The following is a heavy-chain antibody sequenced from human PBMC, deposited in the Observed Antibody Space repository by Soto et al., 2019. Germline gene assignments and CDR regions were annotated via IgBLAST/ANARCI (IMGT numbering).Heavy chain of an antibody. CDR2: INHSGST. CDR1: GGSFSGYY. CDR3: ARGKSLHYEYFQH. V-gene: IGHV4-34*01. J-gene: IGHJ1*01. Sequence: QVQLQQWGAGLLKPSETLSLTCAVYGGSFSGYYWSWIRQPPGKGLEWIGEINHSGSTNYNPSLKSRVTISVDTSKNQFSLKLSSVTAADTAVYYCARGKSLHYEYFQHWGQGTLVTVSS.